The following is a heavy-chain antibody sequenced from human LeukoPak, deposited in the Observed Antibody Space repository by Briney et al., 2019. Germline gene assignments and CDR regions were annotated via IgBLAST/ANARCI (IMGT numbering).Heavy chain of an antibody. CDR3: ARDHPSSSWYNVGLRALSY. J-gene: IGHJ4*02. V-gene: IGHV1-2*02. CDR2: INPNSGGT. D-gene: IGHD6-13*01. Sequence: AASVKVSCKASGYTFTGYYMHWVRQAPGQGLEWMGWINPNSGGTNYAQKFQGRVTMTRDTSISTAYMELSRLGSDDTAVYYCARDHPSSSWYNVGLRALSYWGQGTLVTVSS. CDR1: GYTFTGYY.